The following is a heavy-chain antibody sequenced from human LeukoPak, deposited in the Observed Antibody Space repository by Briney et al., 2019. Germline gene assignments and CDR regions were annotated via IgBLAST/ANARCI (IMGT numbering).Heavy chain of an antibody. J-gene: IGHJ6*02. CDR3: ARITINYDILTGYYNVIYGMDV. D-gene: IGHD3-9*01. CDR1: GYTFTSYG. CDR2: ISAYIGNT. V-gene: IGHV1-18*01. Sequence: ASVKVSCKASGYTFTSYGISWVRQAPGQGLEWMGWISAYIGNTNYAQKLQGRVTMTTDTSTSTAYMELSSLRSDDTAVYYCARITINYDILTGYYNVIYGMDVWSQETTVTVSS.